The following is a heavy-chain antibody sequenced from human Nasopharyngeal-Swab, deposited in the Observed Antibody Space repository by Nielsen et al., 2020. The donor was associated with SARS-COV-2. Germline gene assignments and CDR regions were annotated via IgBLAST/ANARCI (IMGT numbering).Heavy chain of an antibody. CDR2: IDPSDSYT. V-gene: IGHV5-10-1*01. Sequence: VRQMPGKGLEWMGRIDPSDSYTNYSPSFQGHVTISADKSISTAYLQWSSLKASDTAMYYCARHKQNEDIVLVVPGWWLDPWGQGTLVTVSS. J-gene: IGHJ5*02. D-gene: IGHD2-8*02. CDR3: ARHKQNEDIVLVVPGWWLDP.